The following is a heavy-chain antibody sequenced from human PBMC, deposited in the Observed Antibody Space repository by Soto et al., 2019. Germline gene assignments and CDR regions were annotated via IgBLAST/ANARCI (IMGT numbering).Heavy chain of an antibody. CDR3: ARDHYSDSSGGYFDY. V-gene: IGHV3-30*03. Sequence: GGSLRLSCAASGFTFSSYGMHWVRQAPGKGLEWVAVISYDGSNKYYVDSVKGRLTISRDNSKNTVYLQLNGLRTEDTAVYYCARDHYSDSSGGYFDYWGQGTLVTVSS. CDR2: ISYDGSNK. J-gene: IGHJ4*02. D-gene: IGHD3-22*01. CDR1: GFTFSSYG.